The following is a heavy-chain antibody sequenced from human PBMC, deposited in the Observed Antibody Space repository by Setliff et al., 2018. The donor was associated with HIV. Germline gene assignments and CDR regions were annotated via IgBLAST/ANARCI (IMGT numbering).Heavy chain of an antibody. CDR3: ALLWPFDY. CDR1: GFTFTNRY. D-gene: IGHD1-26*01. Sequence: GSLRLSCAASGFTFTNRYMSWVRQAPGKGLEWVANINEGGSDQYYVDSVKGRFTISRDNAKDSLYLQMNSLRAEDTAIYYCALLWPFDYWGQGTQVTSPQ. J-gene: IGHJ4*02. CDR2: INEGGSDQ. V-gene: IGHV3-7*03.